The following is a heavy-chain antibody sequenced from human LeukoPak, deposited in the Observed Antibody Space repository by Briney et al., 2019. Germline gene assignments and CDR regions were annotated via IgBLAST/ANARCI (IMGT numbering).Heavy chain of an antibody. CDR3: ARESRYGMDV. CDR2: INHSGST. Sequence: KASETLSLTCAVSGGSISSSNWWSWVRQPPGKGLEWIGEINHSGSTNYNPSLKSRVTISVDTSKNQFSLKLSSVTAADTAVYYCARESRYGMDVWGQGTTVTVSS. CDR1: GGSISSSNW. V-gene: IGHV4-4*02. J-gene: IGHJ6*02.